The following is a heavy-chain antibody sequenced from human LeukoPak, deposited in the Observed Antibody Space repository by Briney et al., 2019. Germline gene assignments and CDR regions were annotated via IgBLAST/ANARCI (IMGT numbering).Heavy chain of an antibody. D-gene: IGHD3-9*01. J-gene: IGHJ3*02. CDR1: GYTFTSYD. CDR3: ARTMGTKLRYFDWLSSIDAFDI. V-gene: IGHV1-8*03. Sequence: GASVKVSCKASGYTFTSYDINWVRQATGQGLEWMGWMNPNSGNTGYAQKFQGRVTITRNTSISTAYMELSSLRSEDTAVYYCARTMGTKLRYFDWLSSIDAFDIWGQGTMVTVSS. CDR2: MNPNSGNT.